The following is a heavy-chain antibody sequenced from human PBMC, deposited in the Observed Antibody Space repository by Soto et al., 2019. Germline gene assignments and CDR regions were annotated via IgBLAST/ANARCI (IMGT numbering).Heavy chain of an antibody. CDR2: ISGSGGST. CDR1: GFTFSSYA. CDR3: AKDPLAAADYYYYYGMDV. J-gene: IGHJ6*02. D-gene: IGHD6-13*01. V-gene: IGHV3-23*01. Sequence: GGSLRLSCAASGFTFSSYAMSWVRQAPGKGLEWVSAISGSGGSTYYADSVKGRFTISRDNSKNTLYLQMNSLRAEDTAVYYCAKDPLAAADYYYYYGMDVWGQGTTVTVSS.